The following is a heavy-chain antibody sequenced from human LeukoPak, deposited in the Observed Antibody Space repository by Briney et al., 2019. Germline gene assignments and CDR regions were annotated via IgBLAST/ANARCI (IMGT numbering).Heavy chain of an antibody. D-gene: IGHD3-10*01. J-gene: IGHJ4*02. V-gene: IGHV4-61*02. CDR1: GGSISSGSYC. Sequence: SETLSLTCTVSGGSISSGSYCWSWIRQPAGKGLEWIGRIYTSGSTNYNPSLKSRVTISVDTSKNQFSLKLSSVTAADTAVYYCARASRVYYYGSGSYHPFDYWGQGTLVTVSS. CDR2: IYTSGST. CDR3: ARASRVYYYGSGSYHPFDY.